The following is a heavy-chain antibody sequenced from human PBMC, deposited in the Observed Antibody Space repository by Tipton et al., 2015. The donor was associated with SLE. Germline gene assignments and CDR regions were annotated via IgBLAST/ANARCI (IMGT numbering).Heavy chain of an antibody. CDR1: GGSISFVY. D-gene: IGHD4-17*01. CDR3: AGGSDGEYVRYFDV. Sequence: TLSLTCTVSGGSISFVYWSWIRPSAGRGLEWIGRIYSSGDRDYNPSLRSRVTMSIDASQNRVSLRLKSVSAADTAVYYCAGGSDGEYVRYFDVWGPGTLVTVSS. CDR2: IYSSGDR. V-gene: IGHV4-4*07. J-gene: IGHJ2*01.